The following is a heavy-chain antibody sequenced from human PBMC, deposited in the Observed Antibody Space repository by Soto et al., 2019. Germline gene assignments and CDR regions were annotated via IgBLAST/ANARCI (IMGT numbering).Heavy chain of an antibody. V-gene: IGHV3-30-3*01. J-gene: IGHJ4*02. Sequence: GGSLRLACAASGFTFSSYAMHWVRQAPGKGLEWVAVISYDGSNKYYADSVKGRFTISRDNSKNTLYLQMNSLRAEDTAVYYCARAGINYYDSSGYYYDGPAGYWGQGTLVTVSS. CDR3: ARAGINYYDSSGYYYDGPAGY. CDR1: GFTFSSYA. D-gene: IGHD3-22*01. CDR2: ISYDGSNK.